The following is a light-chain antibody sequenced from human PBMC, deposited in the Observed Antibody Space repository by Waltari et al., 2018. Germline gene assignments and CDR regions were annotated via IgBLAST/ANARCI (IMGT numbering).Light chain of an antibody. Sequence: QSVLTQPPSVSGAPGQRVTIPCPGSSSNIGAGYDVHWYQQLPGTAPKPLIYGNSNRPSGVPDRFSGSKSGTSASLAITGLQAEDEADYYCQSYDSSLSGVVFGGGTKLTVL. CDR3: QSYDSSLSGVV. V-gene: IGLV1-40*01. CDR2: GNS. J-gene: IGLJ2*01. CDR1: SSNIGAGYD.